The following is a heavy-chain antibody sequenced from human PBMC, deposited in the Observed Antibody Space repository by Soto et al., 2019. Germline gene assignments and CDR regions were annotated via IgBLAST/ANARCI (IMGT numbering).Heavy chain of an antibody. J-gene: IGHJ5*02. CDR2: INHSGST. CDR1: GGSFSGYY. Sequence: PXETLSLTCAVDGGSFSGYYWSWIRQPPGKGLEWIGEINHSGSTNYNPSLKSRVTISVDTSKNQFSLKLSSVTAADTAVYYCAGADSIAATTDNWFDPWGQGTLVTVSS. V-gene: IGHV4-34*01. CDR3: AGADSIAATTDNWFDP. D-gene: IGHD6-13*01.